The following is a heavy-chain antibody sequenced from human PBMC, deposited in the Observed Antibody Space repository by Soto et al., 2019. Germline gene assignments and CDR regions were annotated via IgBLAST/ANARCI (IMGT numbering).Heavy chain of an antibody. CDR3: AKSTYYDFWSGPRQGLRYFDY. D-gene: IGHD3-3*01. CDR2: ISGSGGST. V-gene: IGHV3-23*01. Sequence: GGSLRLSCAASGFTFSSYAMSWVRQAPGKGLEWVSAISGSGGSTYYADSVKGRFTISRDNSKNTLYLQMNSLRAEDTAVYYCAKSTYYDFWSGPRQGLRYFDYWGQGTLVTVSS. CDR1: GFTFSSYA. J-gene: IGHJ4*02.